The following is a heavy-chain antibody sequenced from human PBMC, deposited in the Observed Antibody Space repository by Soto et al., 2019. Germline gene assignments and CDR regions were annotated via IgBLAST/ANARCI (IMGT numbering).Heavy chain of an antibody. CDR1: XXXXXXXX. D-gene: IGHD5-18*01. J-gene: IGHJ4*02. CDR3: AKDSDTAMVHKSIDY. CDR2: ISYDGSNN. Sequence: GGSLRLSXXASXXXXXXXXXXXXXQAPGKGLEWVAVISYDGSNNTYADSVKGRFTISRDNSKNTLYLQMNSLRAEDTAVYYCAKDSDTAMVHKSIDYWGQGTLVTVSS. V-gene: IGHV3-30*18.